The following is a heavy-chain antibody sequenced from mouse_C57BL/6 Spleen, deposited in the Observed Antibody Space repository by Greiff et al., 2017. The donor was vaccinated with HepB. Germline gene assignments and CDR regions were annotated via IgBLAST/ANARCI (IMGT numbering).Heavy chain of an antibody. Sequence: VQLQQSGAELVKPGASVKISCKASGYAFSSYWMNWVKQRPGKGLEWIGQIYHGDGDTNYNGKFKGKATLTADKSSSTAYMQLSSLTSEDSAVYFCARGDYSYAMDYWGQGTSVTVSS. V-gene: IGHV1-80*01. CDR1: GYAFSSYW. CDR3: ARGDYSYAMDY. CDR2: IYHGDGDT. D-gene: IGHD1-1*01. J-gene: IGHJ4*01.